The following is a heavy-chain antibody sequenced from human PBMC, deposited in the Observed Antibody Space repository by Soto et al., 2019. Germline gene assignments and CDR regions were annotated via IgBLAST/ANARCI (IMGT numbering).Heavy chain of an antibody. CDR3: ATAGGWGSYL. V-gene: IGHV4-4*02. CDR1: GDSISSTFW. D-gene: IGHD3-16*02. Sequence: SETLSLTCAVSGDSISSTFWWTWVRQPPGKGLEWIGEVYHSGSTRYNPYLKSRVTISVDKPNNKFSLKLSPVAAADTAVYYCATAGGWGSYLWGQGTQVTVSS. CDR2: VYHSGST. J-gene: IGHJ4*02.